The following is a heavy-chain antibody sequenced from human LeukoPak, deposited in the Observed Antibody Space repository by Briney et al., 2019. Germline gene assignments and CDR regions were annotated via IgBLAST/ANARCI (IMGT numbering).Heavy chain of an antibody. J-gene: IGHJ4*02. CDR3: ARGRGPVIVVVPAAIPVRFDY. D-gene: IGHD2-2*02. V-gene: IGHV4-34*01. CDR2: INHSGST. Sequence: SETLSLTCAVYGGSFSGYYWSWIRQPPGKGLEWIGEINHSGSTNYNPSLKSRVTISVDTSKNQFSLKLSSVTAADTAVYHCARGRGPVIVVVPAAIPVRFDYLGQGSLVAVSS. CDR1: GGSFSGYY.